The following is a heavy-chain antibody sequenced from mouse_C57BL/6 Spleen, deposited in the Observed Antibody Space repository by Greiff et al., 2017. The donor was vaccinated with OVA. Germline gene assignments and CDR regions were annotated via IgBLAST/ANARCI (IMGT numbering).Heavy chain of an antibody. Sequence: VHLVESGAELVKPGASVKISCKASGYAFSSYWMNWVKQRPGKGLEWIGQIYPGDGDTNYNGKFKGKATLTADKSSSTAYMQLSSLTSEDSAVYFCSRGDYGSSDDYWGQGTTLTVSS. CDR2: IYPGDGDT. CDR1: GYAFSSYW. J-gene: IGHJ2*01. CDR3: SRGDYGSSDDY. V-gene: IGHV1-80*01. D-gene: IGHD1-1*01.